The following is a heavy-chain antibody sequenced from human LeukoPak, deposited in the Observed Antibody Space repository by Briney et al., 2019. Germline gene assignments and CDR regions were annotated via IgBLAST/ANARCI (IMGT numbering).Heavy chain of an antibody. Sequence: GRSLRLSCAASGFTFSTYGMHWVRQAPGKGLEWVAVISYEGSYKFYADSVTAPFTFSRHNSKSPLYLPINSLRAEDTAVYYCAKDRYRGLNTIDYWGQGTLVTVSS. V-gene: IGHV3-30*18. CDR2: ISYEGSYK. D-gene: IGHD1-1*01. J-gene: IGHJ4*02. CDR1: GFTFSTYG. CDR3: AKDRYRGLNTIDY.